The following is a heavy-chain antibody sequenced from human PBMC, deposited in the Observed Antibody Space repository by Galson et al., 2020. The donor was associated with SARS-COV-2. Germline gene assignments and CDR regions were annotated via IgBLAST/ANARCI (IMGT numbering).Heavy chain of an antibody. J-gene: IGHJ5*02. CDR3: ARVYYGDKLDL. CDR2: INPNSGGA. CDR1: GYKFTDYY. D-gene: IGHD3-10*01. V-gene: IGHV1-2*02. Sequence: ASVKVSCKASGYKFTDYYMHWVRQAPGQGLEWMGWINPNSGGAVSAQKFQGRLTLTTDTSITTAYLQLTSLTSDDTAVYYCARVYYGDKLDLWGQGTLVAVSS.